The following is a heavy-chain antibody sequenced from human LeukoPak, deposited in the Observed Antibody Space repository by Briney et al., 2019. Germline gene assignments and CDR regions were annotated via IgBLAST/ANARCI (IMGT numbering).Heavy chain of an antibody. CDR2: ISSSTTST. Sequence: GGSLRLSCAASGFSFSTYYMAWIRQAPGKGLEWVAFISSSTTSTYYADSVKGRFTVSRDNAKNSLSLQMSSLGVEDTGVYYCTSYMAANYHYFYGIDVWGQGTTVTVSS. D-gene: IGHD6-6*01. J-gene: IGHJ6*02. V-gene: IGHV3-11*01. CDR3: TSYMAANYHYFYGIDV. CDR1: GFSFSTYY.